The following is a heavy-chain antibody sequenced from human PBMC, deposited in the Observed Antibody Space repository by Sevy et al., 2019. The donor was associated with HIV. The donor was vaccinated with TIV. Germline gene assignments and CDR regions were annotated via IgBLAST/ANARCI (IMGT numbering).Heavy chain of an antibody. Sequence: GGSLRLSCAASGFTFSSYEMNWVRQAPGKGLEWVSYISSSGSTIYYADSVKGRFTISRDNAKNSLYLQMNSLRAEDTVVDYCAGVQDSSGYSPAHAFDIWGQGTMVTVSS. D-gene: IGHD3-22*01. CDR2: ISSSGSTI. CDR3: AGVQDSSGYSPAHAFDI. J-gene: IGHJ3*02. V-gene: IGHV3-48*03. CDR1: GFTFSSYE.